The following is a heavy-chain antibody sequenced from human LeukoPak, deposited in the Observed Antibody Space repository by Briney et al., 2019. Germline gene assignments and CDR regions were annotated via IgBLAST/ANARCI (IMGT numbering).Heavy chain of an antibody. J-gene: IGHJ4*02. Sequence: ASVKVSCEASGYTFTGYYMHWVRQAPGQGLEWMGWINPNSGGTNYAQKFQGRVTMTRDTSISTAYMELSRLRSDDTAVYCCARDLPLGSISGGDVDYWGQGTLVTVSS. D-gene: IGHD2-21*01. CDR1: GYTFTGYY. V-gene: IGHV1-2*02. CDR2: INPNSGGT. CDR3: ARDLPLGSISGGDVDY.